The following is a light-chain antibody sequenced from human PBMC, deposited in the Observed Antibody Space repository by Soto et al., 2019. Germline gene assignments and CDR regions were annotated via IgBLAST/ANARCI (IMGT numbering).Light chain of an antibody. CDR2: EVS. Sequence: QSALTQPASVSGSPGQSITISCTGTSHDVGDYDYVSWYQQHPGKAPKILIYEVSNRLSGVSNRFSGSKSGNTASLTISGLQTEDEADYYCSSYRIANTYVFGTGTKVTVL. CDR1: SHDVGDYDY. J-gene: IGLJ1*01. CDR3: SSYRIANTYV. V-gene: IGLV2-14*01.